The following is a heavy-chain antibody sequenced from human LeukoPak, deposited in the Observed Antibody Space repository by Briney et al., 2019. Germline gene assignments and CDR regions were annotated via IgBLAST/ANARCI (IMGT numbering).Heavy chain of an antibody. CDR1: GYTFTSYD. D-gene: IGHD3-3*01. CDR3: ARAPVLRFLGWLSHYFDY. Sequence: ASVKVSCKASGYTFTSYDINWVRQATGQGLEWMGWMNPNSGNTGYALKFQGRVTMTRNTSISTAYMELSSLRSEDTAVYYCARAPVLRFLGWLSHYFDYWGQGTLVTVSS. V-gene: IGHV1-8*01. CDR2: MNPNSGNT. J-gene: IGHJ4*02.